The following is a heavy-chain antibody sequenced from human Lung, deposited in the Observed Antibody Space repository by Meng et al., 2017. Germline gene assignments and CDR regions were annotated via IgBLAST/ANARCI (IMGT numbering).Heavy chain of an antibody. CDR3: ARVDYYGSGSRRFDP. J-gene: IGHJ5*02. V-gene: IGHV4-39*07. CDR2: IYYSGST. D-gene: IGHD3-10*01. CDR1: GGSISRSSYY. Sequence: QRRESAPGLGKPPETLSLTRTVSGGSISRSSYYWGWLRQPPGKGLEWIGSIYYSGSTYYNPSLKRRVTISVDTSKNQFSLKLSSGTVADTAVYYCARVDYYGSGSRRFDPWGQGTLVTVSS.